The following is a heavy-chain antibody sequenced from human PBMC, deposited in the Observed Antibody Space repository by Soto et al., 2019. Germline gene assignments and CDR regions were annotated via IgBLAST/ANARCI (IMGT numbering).Heavy chain of an antibody. CDR1: GFSVSRNY. Sequence: HLVETGGGLIQPGTSLTLSWAASGFSVSRNYMTWVRQAPGKGLEWVSFVYSGGATFYADSVKGRFILSRDDSQNTMYLQMNNLRAEDTAGYYCARVPGRIWGRGTLVTVAS. CDR2: VYSGGAT. CDR3: ARVPGRI. J-gene: IGHJ4*02. D-gene: IGHD3-10*01. V-gene: IGHV3-53*02.